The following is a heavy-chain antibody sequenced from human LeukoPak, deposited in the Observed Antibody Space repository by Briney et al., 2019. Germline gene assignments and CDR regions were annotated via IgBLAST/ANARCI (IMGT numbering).Heavy chain of an antibody. CDR1: GFSFSSYE. Sequence: QPGGSLRLSCSASGFSFSSYEMNSVRQAPGKGLEWVAFIRFDGTVAEYGDSVKGRFTISRDNSQNILFLQMNSLRPEDTAVYYCAKDKSYSELYHFDYWGQGALVTVSS. D-gene: IGHD3-3*01. CDR2: IRFDGTVA. J-gene: IGHJ4*02. CDR3: AKDKSYSELYHFDY. V-gene: IGHV3-30*02.